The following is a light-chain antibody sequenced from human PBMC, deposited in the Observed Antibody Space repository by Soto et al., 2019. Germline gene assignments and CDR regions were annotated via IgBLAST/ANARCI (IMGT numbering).Light chain of an antibody. Sequence: DIQMTQSPSTLSASVGDRVTITCRASQSISSWLAWYQQKPGKAPKLLIYKASSLESGVPPRFSGSASGTEFTLTISSLQPDDFAPYYCQQYNSFPITFGQGTRLEMK. J-gene: IGKJ5*01. V-gene: IGKV1-5*03. CDR1: QSISSW. CDR3: QQYNSFPIT. CDR2: KAS.